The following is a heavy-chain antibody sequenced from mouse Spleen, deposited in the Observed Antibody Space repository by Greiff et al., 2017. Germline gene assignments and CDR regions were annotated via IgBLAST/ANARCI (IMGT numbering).Heavy chain of an antibody. Sequence: QVQLQQPGAELVKPGASVKLSCKASGYTFTSYWMQWVKQRPGQGLEWIGEIDPSDSYTNYNQKFKGKATLTADTSSSTAYMQLSSLTSEDSAVYYCARGGNYWYFDVWGAGTTVTVSS. CDR2: IDPSDSYT. CDR3: ARGGNYWYFDV. D-gene: IGHD1-1*02. CDR1: GYTFTSYW. J-gene: IGHJ1*01. V-gene: IGHV1-50*01.